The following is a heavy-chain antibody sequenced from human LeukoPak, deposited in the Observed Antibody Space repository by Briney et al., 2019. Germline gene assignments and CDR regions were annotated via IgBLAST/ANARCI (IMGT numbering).Heavy chain of an antibody. Sequence: SETLSLTCSVSGYSISSGYYWGWIRPPPGKGLDWIGSIYHSGSTYYTPSLKSRVSISLDTSKNQFSLNLSSVTAADTALYFCAREDSSSTGAFDFWGQGTMVTVSS. V-gene: IGHV4-38-2*02. D-gene: IGHD2-2*01. CDR3: AREDSSSTGAFDF. J-gene: IGHJ3*01. CDR1: GYSISSGYY. CDR2: IYHSGST.